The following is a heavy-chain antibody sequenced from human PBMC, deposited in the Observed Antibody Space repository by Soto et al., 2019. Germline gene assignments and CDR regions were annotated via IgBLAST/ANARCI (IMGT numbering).Heavy chain of an antibody. Sequence: GSLRLSCAASGFTFSDYYMNWLRQAPGKGLEWVSYISATSSDTNYADSVKGRFTISRDNSKNTLYLQMNSLRAEDTAVYYCAKDQVATSVYYYYGMDVWGQGTTVTVSS. D-gene: IGHD5-12*01. V-gene: IGHV3-11*06. CDR1: GFTFSDYY. CDR2: ISATSSDT. CDR3: AKDQVATSVYYYYGMDV. J-gene: IGHJ6*02.